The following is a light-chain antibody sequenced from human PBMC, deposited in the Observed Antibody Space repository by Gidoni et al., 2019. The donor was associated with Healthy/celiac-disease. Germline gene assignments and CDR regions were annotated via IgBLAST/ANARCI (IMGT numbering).Light chain of an antibody. V-gene: IGKV1-5*01. CDR1: QSIRSW. J-gene: IGKJ4*01. CDR3: QLDNSYSPVVT. Sequence: GDIVTITCRASQSIRSWLAWYQQKPGKAPNLLIYDGSSLESGVPSRFSGGGSGTVFTLTIRSLQPGDFATFYCQLDNSYSPVVTFXGXTKVEIK. CDR2: DGS.